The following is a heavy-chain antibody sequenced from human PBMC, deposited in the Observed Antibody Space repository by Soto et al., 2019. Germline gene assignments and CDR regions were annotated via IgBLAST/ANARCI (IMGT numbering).Heavy chain of an antibody. J-gene: IGHJ6*02. CDR1: GFNFSSYE. D-gene: IGHD3-10*01. CDR3: ARHGFWELYTDV. Sequence: EVQLVESGGGLVQPGGSLRLSCAASGFNFSSYEMHWDRQATGKGLEWVSAIGTAGDTYYPGSVKGRFTISRENAKNSLSLQMNSLRAGDTAVYYCARHGFWELYTDVWGQGTTVTVSS. CDR2: IGTAGDT. V-gene: IGHV3-13*04.